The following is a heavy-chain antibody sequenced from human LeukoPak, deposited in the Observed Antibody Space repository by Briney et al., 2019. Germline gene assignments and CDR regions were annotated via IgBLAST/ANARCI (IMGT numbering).Heavy chain of an antibody. Sequence: GGSLRLSCAASGFTFSSYGMHWVRQAPGKGLEWVAVISYDGSNKYYADSVKGRFTISRDNSKNTLYLQMNSPRAEDTAVYYCAKDISMVRGVIITPGFDYWGQGTLVTVSS. D-gene: IGHD3-10*01. CDR1: GFTFSSYG. CDR3: AKDISMVRGVIITPGFDY. J-gene: IGHJ4*02. CDR2: ISYDGSNK. V-gene: IGHV3-30*18.